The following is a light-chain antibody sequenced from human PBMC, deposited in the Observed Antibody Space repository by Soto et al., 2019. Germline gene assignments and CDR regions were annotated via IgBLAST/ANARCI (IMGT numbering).Light chain of an antibody. CDR3: SSYTTSSTLVV. J-gene: IGLJ2*01. CDR1: SSDVGGYNY. Sequence: QSALTQSASVSGSPGQSITISCTGTSSDVGGYNYVSWYHQHPGTAPKLMIYDVSNRPSGVSNRFSGSKSGNTASLTISGLQAEDEADYYCSSYTTSSTLVVFGGGTKVTVL. CDR2: DVS. V-gene: IGLV2-14*01.